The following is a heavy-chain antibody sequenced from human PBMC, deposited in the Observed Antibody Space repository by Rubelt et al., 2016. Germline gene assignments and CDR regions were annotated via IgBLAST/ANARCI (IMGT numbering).Heavy chain of an antibody. D-gene: IGHD1-26*01. V-gene: IGHV3-30*04. CDR2: ISYDGNNK. Sequence: QVQLVESGGGMVQPGRSLRLSCVGSGFTFSTCAMHWVRQAPGRGLEWVAVISYDGNNKYYADSVKGRFTISRDNSKNTLLLQMNSLSAEDTAVYYCVRGNSGSYFTYPYDYWGQGTLVTASS. J-gene: IGHJ4*02. CDR1: GFTFSTCA. CDR3: VRGNSGSYFTYPYDY.